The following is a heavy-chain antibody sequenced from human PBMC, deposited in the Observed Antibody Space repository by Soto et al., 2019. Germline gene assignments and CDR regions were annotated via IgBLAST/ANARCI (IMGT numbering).Heavy chain of an antibody. CDR3: ATKPSYDFWSGYYTNYYYYGMDV. Sequence: SETLSLTCTVSGGSISSSSYYWGWIRQPPGKGLEWIGSIYYSGSTYHNPSLKSRVTISVDTSKNQFSLKLSSVTAADTAVYYCATKPSYDFWSGYYTNYYYYGMDVWGQGTTVTVSS. D-gene: IGHD3-3*01. CDR2: IYYSGST. J-gene: IGHJ6*02. V-gene: IGHV4-39*01. CDR1: GGSISSSSYY.